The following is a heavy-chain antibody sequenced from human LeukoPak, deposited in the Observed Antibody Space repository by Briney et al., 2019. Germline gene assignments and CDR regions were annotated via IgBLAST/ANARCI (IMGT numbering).Heavy chain of an antibody. J-gene: IGHJ5*02. D-gene: IGHD3-22*01. CDR2: VYHSGST. V-gene: IGHV4-38-2*02. CDR3: ARDQYYDSSGYYYMWFDP. Sequence: SETLSLTCTVSGGSISSGYYWGWIRQPPGKGLEWIGSVYHSGSTYYNPSLKSRLTISVDTSKNQFSLKLSSVTAADTAVYYCARDQYYDSSGYYYMWFDPWGQGTLVTVSS. CDR1: GGSISSGYY.